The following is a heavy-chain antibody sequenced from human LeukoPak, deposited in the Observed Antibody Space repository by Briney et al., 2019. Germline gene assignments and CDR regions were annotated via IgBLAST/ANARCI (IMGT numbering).Heavy chain of an antibody. CDR2: IYPGDSDT. V-gene: IGHV5-51*01. D-gene: IGHD3-3*01. Sequence: GESLKISCKGSGYSFTSYWIGWVRQMPGKGLERMGIIYPGDSDTRYSPSFQGQVTISADKSISTAYLQWSSLKASDTATYYCARREYDFWSGTIKYWGQGTLVTVSS. CDR3: ARREYDFWSGTIKY. J-gene: IGHJ4*02. CDR1: GYSFTSYW.